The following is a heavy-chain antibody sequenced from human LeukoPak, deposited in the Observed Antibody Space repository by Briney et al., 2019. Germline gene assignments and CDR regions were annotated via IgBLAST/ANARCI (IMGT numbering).Heavy chain of an antibody. CDR1: GGTFSSYA. V-gene: IGHV1-69*13. CDR3: AIDGIVGATTEAAYDY. CDR2: IIPIFGTA. D-gene: IGHD1-26*01. J-gene: IGHJ4*02. Sequence: ASVKVSCKASGGTFSSYAISWVRQAPGQGLEWMGGIIPIFGTANHAQKFQGRVTITADESTSTAYMELSSLRSEDTAVYYYAIDGIVGATTEAAYDYWGQGTLVTVSS.